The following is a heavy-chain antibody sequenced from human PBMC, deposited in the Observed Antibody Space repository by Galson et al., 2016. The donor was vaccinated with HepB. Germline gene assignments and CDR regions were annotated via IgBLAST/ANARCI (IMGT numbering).Heavy chain of an antibody. CDR2: MYYSGNA. Sequence: TLSLTCTVSGGSISSLGHYWTWIRQNPEKGLQWIGYMYYSGNAHYNPSLKSRVIISIDTSKNQFSLKLSSVTAADTAVYFCARSNYHDTSRAFDIWGQGTVFTVSS. D-gene: IGHD3-22*01. J-gene: IGHJ3*02. V-gene: IGHV4-31*03. CDR3: ARSNYHDTSRAFDI. CDR1: GGSISSLGHY.